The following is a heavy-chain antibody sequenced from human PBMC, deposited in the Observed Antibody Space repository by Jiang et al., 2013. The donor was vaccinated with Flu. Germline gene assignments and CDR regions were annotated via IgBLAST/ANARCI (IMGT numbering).Heavy chain of an antibody. D-gene: IGHD3-22*01. J-gene: IGHJ6*02. CDR2: ISGSGGST. V-gene: IGHV3-23*01. CDR3: AKGSSGYYPNYYYYYGMDV. Sequence: SAISGSGGSTYYADSVKGRFTISRDNSKNTLYLQMNSLRAEDTAVYYCAKGSSGYYPNYYYYYGMDVWGQGTTVTVSS.